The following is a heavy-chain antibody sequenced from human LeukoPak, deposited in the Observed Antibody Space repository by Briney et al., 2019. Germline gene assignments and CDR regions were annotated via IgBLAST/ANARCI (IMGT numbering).Heavy chain of an antibody. D-gene: IGHD5-12*01. J-gene: IGHJ6*03. Sequence: SETLSLTCTVSGGSISSGGYYWSWIRQHPGKGLEWIGYIYYSGSTYYNPSLKSRVTISVDTSKNQFSLKLSSVAAADTAVYYYARSATIISSYYYMDVWGKGTTVTVSS. CDR2: IYYSGST. V-gene: IGHV4-31*03. CDR3: ARSATIISSYYYMDV. CDR1: GGSISSGGYY.